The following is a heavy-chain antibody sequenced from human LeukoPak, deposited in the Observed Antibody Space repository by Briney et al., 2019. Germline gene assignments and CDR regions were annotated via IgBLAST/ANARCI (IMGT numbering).Heavy chain of an antibody. V-gene: IGHV1-46*01. J-gene: IGHJ4*02. CDR2: INPSGGST. CDR3: ARGASSGYYPFDY. D-gene: IGHD3-22*01. CDR1: GYTFTSYY. Sequence: GGSLRLSCAASGYTFTSYYMHWVRQAPGQGLEWMGIINPSGGSTSYAQKFQGRVTMTRDTSTSTVYMELSSLRSEDTAVYYCARGASSGYYPFDYWGQGTLVTVSS.